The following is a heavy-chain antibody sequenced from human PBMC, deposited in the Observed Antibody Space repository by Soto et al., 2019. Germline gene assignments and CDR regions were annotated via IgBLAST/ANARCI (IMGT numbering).Heavy chain of an antibody. J-gene: IGHJ4*02. V-gene: IGHV3-64D*06. CDR3: VKGFRSGWYAPHYFDY. CDR1: GFTFSSYA. D-gene: IGHD6-19*01. Sequence: LRLSCSASGFTFSSYAMHWVRQAPGKGLEYVSAISSNGGSTYYADSVKGRFTISRDNSKNTLYLQISSLRAEDTAVYYCVKGFRSGWYAPHYFDYWGQGTLVTVSS. CDR2: ISSNGGST.